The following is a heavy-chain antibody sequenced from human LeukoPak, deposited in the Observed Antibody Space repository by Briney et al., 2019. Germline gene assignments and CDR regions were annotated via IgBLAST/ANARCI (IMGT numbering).Heavy chain of an antibody. J-gene: IGHJ4*02. D-gene: IGHD2-15*01. CDR1: GFTFSNAW. Sequence: PGGSLRLSCAASGFTFSNAWMSWVRQAPGKGLEWVGRIKSKTGGGTTDYAAPVKGRFTISRDDSKNTLYLQMNSLKTEDTAVYYCTTGRLYCSGGTCFYWGQGTLVTVSS. V-gene: IGHV3-15*01. CDR2: IKSKTGGGTT. CDR3: TTGRLYCSGGTCFY.